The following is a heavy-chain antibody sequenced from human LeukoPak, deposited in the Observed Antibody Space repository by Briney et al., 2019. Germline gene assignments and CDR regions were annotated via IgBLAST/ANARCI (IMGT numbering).Heavy chain of an antibody. CDR2: IIPIFGTA. CDR3: ARGGLGSYYANYYYYGMDV. D-gene: IGHD1-26*01. J-gene: IGHJ6*02. Sequence: ASVKVSCKASGYTFTSYGISWVRQAPGQGLEWMGGIIPIFGTANYAQKFQGRVTITADESTSTAYMELSSLRSEDTAVYYCARGGLGSYYANYYYYGMDVWGQGTTVTVSS. CDR1: GYTFTSYG. V-gene: IGHV1-69*13.